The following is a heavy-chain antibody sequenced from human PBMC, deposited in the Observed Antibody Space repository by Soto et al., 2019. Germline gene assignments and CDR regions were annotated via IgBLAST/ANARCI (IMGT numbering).Heavy chain of an antibody. CDR2: IYYSANT. J-gene: IGHJ6*02. V-gene: IGHV4-31*02. CDR3: ARSGGNSYYYGMDV. D-gene: IGHD3-10*01. Sequence: QVQLQESGPGLVKPSQTLSLTCSVSGGSISSGGYYWSWIRQPPGKGLEWIGYIYYSANTHYNPSLKGRVSISAETSKNQFSLNLSSVTAADTAVYYCARSGGNSYYYGMDVWGQGTTVTVSS. CDR1: GGSISSGGYY.